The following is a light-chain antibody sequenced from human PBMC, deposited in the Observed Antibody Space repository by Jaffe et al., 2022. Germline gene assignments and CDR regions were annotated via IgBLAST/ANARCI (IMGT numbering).Light chain of an antibody. Sequence: QSALTQPASVSGSPGQSITISCTGTSGDVGGYNYVSWYQHHPGKAPKLMIYEVSNRPSGVSNRFSGSKSGTTASLTISGLQAEDEADYYCSSYTSSRFYVFGTGTKVTVL. CDR1: SGDVGGYNY. J-gene: IGLJ1*01. V-gene: IGLV2-14*01. CDR3: SSYTSSRFYV. CDR2: EVS.